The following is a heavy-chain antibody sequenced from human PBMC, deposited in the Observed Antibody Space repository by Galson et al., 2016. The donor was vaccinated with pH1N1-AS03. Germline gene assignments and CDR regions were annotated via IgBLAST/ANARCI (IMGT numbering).Heavy chain of an antibody. J-gene: IGHJ6*02. Sequence: SLRLSCAASGFTFSDAWMSWVRQAPGKGLEWVGRLKSKTGGGTADYAAPVKGGFTISRDDSKNTLYLQMNSLKTEDTAVYYCTTRSHYNYGMDVWGQGTTVTVSS. V-gene: IGHV3-15*01. CDR3: TTRSHYNYGMDV. CDR1: GFTFSDAW. CDR2: LKSKTGGGTA.